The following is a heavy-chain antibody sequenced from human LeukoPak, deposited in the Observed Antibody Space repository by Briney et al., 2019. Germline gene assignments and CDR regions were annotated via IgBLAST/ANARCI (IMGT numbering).Heavy chain of an antibody. V-gene: IGHV3-53*01. Sequence: GGSLRLSCAASGFTVSSSYMSWVRQAPGKGLEWVSVIYSGGTTCYADSVRGRFTISRDNSKNTLYLQMNSLRAEDTAVYYCTRDSTYYGSGSYYYWGQGTLVTVSS. D-gene: IGHD3-10*01. CDR3: TRDSTYYGSGSYYY. J-gene: IGHJ4*02. CDR1: GFTVSSSY. CDR2: IYSGGTT.